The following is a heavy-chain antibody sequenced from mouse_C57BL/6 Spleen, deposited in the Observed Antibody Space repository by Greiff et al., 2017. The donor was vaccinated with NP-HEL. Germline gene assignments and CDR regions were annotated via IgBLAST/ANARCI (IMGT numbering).Heavy chain of an antibody. CDR3: ARSRGNYDWYFDV. Sequence: QVQLQQPGAELVRPGSSVKLSCKASGYTFTSYWMDWVKQRPGQGLEWIGNIYPSDSETHYNQKFKDKATLTVDKSSSTAYMQLSSLTSEDSAVYYCARSRGNYDWYFDVWGTGTTVTVSS. CDR1: GYTFTSYW. D-gene: IGHD2-1*01. V-gene: IGHV1-61*01. CDR2: IYPSDSET. J-gene: IGHJ1*03.